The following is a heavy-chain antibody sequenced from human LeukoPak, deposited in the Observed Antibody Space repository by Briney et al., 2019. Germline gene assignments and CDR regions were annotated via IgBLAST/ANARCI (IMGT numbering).Heavy chain of an antibody. CDR3: ASLAARPYYYYYMDV. CDR1: GGSISSSNW. D-gene: IGHD6-6*01. J-gene: IGHJ6*03. V-gene: IGHV4-4*02. CDR2: ICHSGST. Sequence: SGTLSLTCAVSGGSISSSNWWSWVRQPPGKGLEWIGEICHSGSTNYNPPLKSRVTISVDKSKNQFSLKLSSVTAADTAVYYCASLAARPYYYYYMDVWGKGTTVTVSS.